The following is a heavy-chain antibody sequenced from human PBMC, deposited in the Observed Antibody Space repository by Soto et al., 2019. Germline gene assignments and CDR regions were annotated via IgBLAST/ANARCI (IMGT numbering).Heavy chain of an antibody. CDR1: GFTFSSYS. V-gene: IGHV3-48*02. J-gene: IGHJ4*02. D-gene: IGHD3-22*01. CDR3: ARDRNYYDSSGYYYY. CDR2: ISSSSSTI. Sequence: GGSLRLSCAASGFTFSSYSMNWVRQAPGKGLEWVSYISSSSSTIYYADSVKGRFTISRDNAKNSLYLQMNSLRDEDTAVYYCARDRNYYDSSGYYYYWGQGTLVTVSS.